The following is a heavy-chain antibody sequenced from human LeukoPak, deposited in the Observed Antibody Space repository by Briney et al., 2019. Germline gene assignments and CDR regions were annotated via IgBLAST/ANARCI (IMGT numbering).Heavy chain of an antibody. CDR1: GYTFTSYY. J-gene: IGHJ6*03. Sequence: ASVKVSCKASGYTFTSYYRHWVRQAPGQGLEWVGIINPSGDPTTYAQKFQGRVTMTSDMSTSTVYMELSSLRSEDTAAYYCARSSGYYSSLFYMHVWGKGTTVTVSS. V-gene: IGHV1-46*01. D-gene: IGHD3-22*01. CDR3: ARSSGYYSSLFYMHV. CDR2: INPSGDPT.